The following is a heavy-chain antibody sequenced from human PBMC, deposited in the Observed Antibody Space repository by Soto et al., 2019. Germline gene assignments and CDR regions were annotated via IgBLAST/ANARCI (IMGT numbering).Heavy chain of an antibody. Sequence: QVQLVESGGGVVQPGRSLRLSCAASGFTFSSYGMHWVRQAPGKGLEWVAVISYDGSNKYYADSVKGRFTISRDNSKNTLYLQMNSLRAEDTAVYYCAKGDSPYYYDSSGYCDAFDIWGQGTMVTVSS. D-gene: IGHD3-22*01. CDR2: ISYDGSNK. CDR1: GFTFSSYG. V-gene: IGHV3-30*18. J-gene: IGHJ3*02. CDR3: AKGDSPYYYDSSGYCDAFDI.